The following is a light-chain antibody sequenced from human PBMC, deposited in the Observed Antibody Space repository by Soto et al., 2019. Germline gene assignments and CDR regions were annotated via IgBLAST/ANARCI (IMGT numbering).Light chain of an antibody. CDR1: SSNIGAGYD. CDR3: QSYDNSLKIV. CDR2: GNS. V-gene: IGLV1-40*01. J-gene: IGLJ3*02. Sequence: QSVLTQPPSVSGAPGQRVTISCTGTSSNIGAGYDVHWYQQLPGTAPKLLIYGNSNRPSGVPDRFSGSKSGTSVSLAITGLQAEDEADYYCQSYDNSLKIVVGGGTQLTVL.